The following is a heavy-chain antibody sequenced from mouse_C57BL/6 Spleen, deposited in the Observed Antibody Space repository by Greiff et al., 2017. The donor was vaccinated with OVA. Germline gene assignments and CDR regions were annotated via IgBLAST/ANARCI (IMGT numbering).Heavy chain of an antibody. V-gene: IGHV5-6*01. CDR1: GFTFSSYG. Sequence: EVKLVESGGDLVKPGGSLKLSCAASGFTFSSYGMSWVRQTPDKRLEWVATISSGGSYTYYPDSVKGRSTISRDNAKNTLYLQMSSLKSEDTAMYYCARGVGREYFDYWGQGTTLTVSS. J-gene: IGHJ2*01. D-gene: IGHD4-1*01. CDR3: ARGVGREYFDY. CDR2: ISSGGSYT.